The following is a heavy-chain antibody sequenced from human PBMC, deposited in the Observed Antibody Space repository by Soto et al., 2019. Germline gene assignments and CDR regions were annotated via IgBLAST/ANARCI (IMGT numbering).Heavy chain of an antibody. CDR3: ARDQYSSSSGYYYYYYGMDV. D-gene: IGHD6-6*01. V-gene: IGHV1-69*13. J-gene: IGHJ6*02. CDR2: IIPIFGTA. CDR1: GGTFSSYA. Sequence: SVKVSCKASGGTFSSYAISWVRQAPGQGLEWMGGIIPIFGTANYAQKFQGRVTITADESTSTAYMELSSLRSEDTAVYYCARDQYSSSSGYYYYYYGMDVWGQGTTVTDSS.